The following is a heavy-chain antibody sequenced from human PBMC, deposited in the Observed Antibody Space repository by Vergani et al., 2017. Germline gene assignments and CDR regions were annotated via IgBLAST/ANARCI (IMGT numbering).Heavy chain of an antibody. CDR1: GFTFSGSA. J-gene: IGHJ6*03. CDR2: IRSKANSYAT. CDR3: TRXAAAGYYYYYYMDV. Sequence: EVQLVESGGGLVQPGGSLKLSCAASGFTFSGSAMHWVRQASGKGLEWVGRIRSKANSYATAYAASVKGRFTISRDDSKNTAYLQMNSLKTEDTAVYYCTRXAAAGYYYYYYMDVWGKGTTVTVSS. D-gene: IGHD6-13*01. V-gene: IGHV3-73*02.